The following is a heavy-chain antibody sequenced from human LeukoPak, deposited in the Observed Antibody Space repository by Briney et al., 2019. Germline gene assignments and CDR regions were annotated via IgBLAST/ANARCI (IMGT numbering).Heavy chain of an antibody. CDR1: GGSISSYY. CDR3: ARGGLHCCGGSCYSENWFDP. J-gene: IGHJ5*02. CDR2: IYTSGST. D-gene: IGHD2-15*01. V-gene: IGHV4-4*07. Sequence: PSETLSLTCTVSGGSISSYYWSWIRQPAGKGLEWIGRIYTSGSTNYNPSLKSRVTMSVDTSKNQFSLKLSSVTAADTAVYYCARGGLHCCGGSCYSENWFDPWGQGTLVTVSS.